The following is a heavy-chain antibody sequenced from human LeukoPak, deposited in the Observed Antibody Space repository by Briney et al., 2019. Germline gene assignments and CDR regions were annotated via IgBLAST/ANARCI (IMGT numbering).Heavy chain of an antibody. CDR3: ARDRGRYYDSRGFYWGYYFDS. J-gene: IGHJ4*02. CDR2: ISYDGKVK. CDR1: GFTFSSFP. V-gene: IGHV3-30*04. D-gene: IGHD3-22*01. Sequence: PGGSLRLSCAASGFTFSSFPMHWVRQAPGKGLEWVAVISYDGKVKHYADSVKGRFTISRDNSKDTLYLQMSSVRVDDTAVYYCARDRGRYYDSRGFYWGYYFDSWGQGILVTVST.